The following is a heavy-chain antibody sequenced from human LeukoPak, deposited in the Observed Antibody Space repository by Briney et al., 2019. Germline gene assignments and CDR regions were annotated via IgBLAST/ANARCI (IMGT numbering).Heavy chain of an antibody. V-gene: IGHV3-33*01. CDR2: IWYDGSNK. Sequence: GGSLRLSCVASGFTFSSYGMHWVRQAPGKGLEWVAVIWYDGSNKYYADSVKGRFTVSRDNSKNTLYLQMNSLRAEDTAVYYCARAPVVPAAGYDYYYGMDVWGQGTTVTVSS. D-gene: IGHD2-2*01. CDR3: ARAPVVPAAGYDYYYGMDV. CDR1: GFTFSSYG. J-gene: IGHJ6*02.